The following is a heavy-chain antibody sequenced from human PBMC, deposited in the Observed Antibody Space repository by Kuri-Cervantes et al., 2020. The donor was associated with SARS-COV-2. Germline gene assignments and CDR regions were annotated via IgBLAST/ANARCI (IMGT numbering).Heavy chain of an antibody. D-gene: IGHD3-10*01. CDR1: GFTFSSYA. Sequence: GESLKISCAASGFTFSSYAMSWVHQAPGKGLEWVSVIYSGGSSTYYADSVKGRFTISRDNSKNTLYLQMNSLRAEDTAVYYCAKFAKVLLWFGDHYYFDYWGQGTLVTVSS. CDR3: AKFAKVLLWFGDHYYFDY. J-gene: IGHJ4*02. V-gene: IGHV3-23*03. CDR2: IYSGGSST.